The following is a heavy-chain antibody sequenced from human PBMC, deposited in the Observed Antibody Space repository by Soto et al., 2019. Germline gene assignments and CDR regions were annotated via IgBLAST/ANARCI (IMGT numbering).Heavy chain of an antibody. J-gene: IGHJ6*02. Sequence: SETLSLACTFSVGSIISSSYYWGWIRQPPGKGLEWIGSIYYSGSTYYNPSLKSRVTISVDTSKNQFSLKLSSVTAADTAVYYCATRTGSILTGYGMDVWGQGTTVTVSS. D-gene: IGHD3-9*01. CDR2: IYYSGST. CDR1: VGSIISSSYY. CDR3: ATRTGSILTGYGMDV. V-gene: IGHV4-39*01.